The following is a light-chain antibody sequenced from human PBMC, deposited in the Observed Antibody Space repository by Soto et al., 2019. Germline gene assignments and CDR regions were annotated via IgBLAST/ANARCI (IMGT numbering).Light chain of an antibody. V-gene: IGKV1-39*01. CDR1: QNINNY. CDR2: SAS. CDR3: QQSYITPLT. Sequence: QMTQSPSSLSASVGDRVTITCRPSQNINNYLNWYQQKPGKAPQLLIYSASSLERGVPSSFSGSGSGTNFTLPISSLQPEDFATYYCQQSYITPLTFGGGTKVEIK. J-gene: IGKJ4*01.